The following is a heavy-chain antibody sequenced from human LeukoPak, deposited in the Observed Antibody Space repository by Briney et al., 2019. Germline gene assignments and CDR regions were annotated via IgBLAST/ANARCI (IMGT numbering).Heavy chain of an antibody. CDR2: IKQDGSEI. Sequence: GGSLRLSCAASGFTFSNYWMGWVRQAPGKGLEWVANIKQDGSEIYYVDSVKGRFTISRDTAKDSLYLQMNSLRAEDTAVYYCARERGHSGYDLYDYWGQGTLVTVSS. D-gene: IGHD5-12*01. CDR3: ARERGHSGYDLYDY. CDR1: GFTFSNYW. V-gene: IGHV3-7*01. J-gene: IGHJ4*02.